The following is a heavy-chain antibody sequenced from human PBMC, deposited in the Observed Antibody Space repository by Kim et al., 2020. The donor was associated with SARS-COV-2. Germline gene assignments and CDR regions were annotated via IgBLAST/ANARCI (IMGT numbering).Heavy chain of an antibody. CDR3: ARDGGTDYYDNPFDY. V-gene: IGHV1-3*01. J-gene: IGHJ4*02. D-gene: IGHD3-22*01. Sequence: SKQCQGRVTITRDTSASTAYMELSSLRSEDTAVYYCARDGGTDYYDNPFDYWGQGTLVTVSS.